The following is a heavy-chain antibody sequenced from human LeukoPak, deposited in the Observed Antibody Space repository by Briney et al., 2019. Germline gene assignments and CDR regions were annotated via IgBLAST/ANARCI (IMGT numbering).Heavy chain of an antibody. D-gene: IGHD1-26*01. V-gene: IGHV6-1*01. CDR1: GDSVSSNSAA. CDR2: TYYRSEWSN. J-gene: IGHJ2*01. Sequence: SQTLSLTCAISGDSVSSNSAAWNWIRQSPSRGLEWLGRTYYRSEWSNNYAVSVKSRIIINPDTAKNQFSLQLSSVTPDDTAVYFCARAREGGWYFDLWGRGTLVSVSS. CDR3: ARAREGGWYFDL.